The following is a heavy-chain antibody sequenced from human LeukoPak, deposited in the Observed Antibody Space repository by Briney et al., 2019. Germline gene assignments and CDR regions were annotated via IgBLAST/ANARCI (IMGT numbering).Heavy chain of an antibody. J-gene: IGHJ4*02. CDR1: GFTYSSYS. CDR2: ISSSSSII. Sequence: GGSLRLSCAASGFTYSSYSMNWVRQAPGKGLEWLSYISSSSSIIYYADSVKGRFTISRDNAKNSLYLQMNSLRDEDTAVYYCAKSDTYRFDYWGQGTLVTVSS. D-gene: IGHD2-21*02. CDR3: AKSDTYRFDY. V-gene: IGHV3-48*02.